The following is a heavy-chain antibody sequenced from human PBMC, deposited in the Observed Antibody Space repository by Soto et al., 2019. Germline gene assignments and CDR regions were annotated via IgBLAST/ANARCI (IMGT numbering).Heavy chain of an antibody. CDR1: GGPLSSGGYY. V-gene: IGHV4-61*08. CDR2: IYYSGST. D-gene: IGHD6-19*01. Sequence: SETLSLTCTVSGGPLSSGGYYWGWIRQHPGKGLEWIGYIYYSGSTYYNPSLKSRVTMSVDTSKNQFSLQLTSVSAAVTAVYYCARGGWYIDYWGQGIMVTVSS. J-gene: IGHJ4*02. CDR3: ARGGWYIDY.